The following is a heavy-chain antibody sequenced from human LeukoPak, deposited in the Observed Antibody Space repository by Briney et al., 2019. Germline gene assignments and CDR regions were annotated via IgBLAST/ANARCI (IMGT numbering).Heavy chain of an antibody. Sequence: GGPLSLFCGVCGFPLSSYGMHWLRQATGKGLEGVALLRYDGTHKYYADSVKGRFTISRNNSKNTLYLQMNSLRAEDTAVYYFASGSYGSGFYYFYHLDVWGKRTTVTVSS. V-gene: IGHV3-30*02. CDR3: ASGSYGSGFYYFYHLDV. D-gene: IGHD3-10*01. J-gene: IGHJ6*03. CDR1: GFPLSSYG. CDR2: LRYDGTHK.